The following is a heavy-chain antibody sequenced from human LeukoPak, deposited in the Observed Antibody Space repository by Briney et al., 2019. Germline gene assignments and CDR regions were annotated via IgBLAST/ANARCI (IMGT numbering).Heavy chain of an antibody. CDR3: ARSSGIAVAGTFVY. V-gene: IGHV1-18*01. D-gene: IGHD6-19*01. CDR2: ISAYNGNT. CDR1: GYTFTSYG. J-gene: IGHJ4*02. Sequence: GASVKVSCKASGYTFTSYGISWVRQAPGQGLEWMGWISAYNGNTNYAQRLQGGVTMTTDTSTSTAYMELRSLRSDDTAVYYCARSSGIAVAGTFVYWGQGTLVTVSS.